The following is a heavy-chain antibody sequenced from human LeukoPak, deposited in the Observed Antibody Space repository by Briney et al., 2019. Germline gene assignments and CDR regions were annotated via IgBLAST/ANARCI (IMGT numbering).Heavy chain of an antibody. V-gene: IGHV4-59*08. J-gene: IGHJ4*02. CDR3: AKSPYIASHIDFDY. Sequence: SETLFLTCTVSGGSISSYYWNWIRQPPGKGLEWIGYIYYSGSTNYNPSLKSRVTISVDTSKNQFSLKLSSVTAADTAVYYCAKSPYIASHIDFDYWGQGTLVTVSS. CDR2: IYYSGST. D-gene: IGHD3-16*01. CDR1: GGSISSYY.